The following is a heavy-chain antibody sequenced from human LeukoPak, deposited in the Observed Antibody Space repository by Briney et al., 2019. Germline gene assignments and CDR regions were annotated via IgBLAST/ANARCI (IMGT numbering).Heavy chain of an antibody. Sequence: PSETLSLTCTVSSGSISSSAYYWAWIRQPPGKGLEWFGNIFYSWSTYQNPSLKSRVTISVDTSENQFSLKLSSVTAADTAVYYCASYIIGTTRSLYYFDYWGQGTLVTVSS. CDR2: IFYSWST. CDR3: ASYIIGTTRSLYYFDY. J-gene: IGHJ4*02. CDR1: SGSISSSAYY. V-gene: IGHV4-39*01. D-gene: IGHD1-7*01.